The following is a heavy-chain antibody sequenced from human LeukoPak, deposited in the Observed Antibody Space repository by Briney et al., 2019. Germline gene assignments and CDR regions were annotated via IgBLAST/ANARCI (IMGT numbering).Heavy chain of an antibody. CDR2: IYYSGST. CDR3: ARVAPTYGSGSYYYYYGMDV. V-gene: IGHV4-61*01. CDR1: GGSVSSGSYY. D-gene: IGHD3-10*01. Sequence: SETLSLTCTVSGGSVSSGSYYWSWIRQPPGKGLEWIGYIYYSGSTNYNPSLKSRVTISVDTSKNQFSLKLSSVTAADTAVYYCARVAPTYGSGSYYYYYGMDVWGKGTTVTVSS. J-gene: IGHJ6*04.